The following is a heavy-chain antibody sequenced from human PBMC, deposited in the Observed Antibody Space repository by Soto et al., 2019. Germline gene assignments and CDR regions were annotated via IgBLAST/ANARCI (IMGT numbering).Heavy chain of an antibody. V-gene: IGHV5-51*01. J-gene: IGHJ5*02. D-gene: IGHD3-10*01. Sequence: GESLKISCXGPGHLFNNHWIGWVRQTPGKGLEWMGLIFTRNSETKTSPSFQGHVSFSVDNSINTVYLQWTSLKTTDTGIYFCARGYFDSGHGYDLWGQGTLVTVSS. CDR1: GHLFNNHW. CDR2: IFTRNSET. CDR3: ARGYFDSGHGYDL.